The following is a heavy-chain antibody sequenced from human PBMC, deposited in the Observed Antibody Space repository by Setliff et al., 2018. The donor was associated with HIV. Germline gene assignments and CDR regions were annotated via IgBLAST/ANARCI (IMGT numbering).Heavy chain of an antibody. D-gene: IGHD3-10*01. Sequence: SETLSLTCAVYTESLTRYDWAWIRQSPEKGLEWVGFIDYTGRTSYNPSLKSRVTISAATSKSQFSLKLNSLTTADTAVYYCARYRSGDSDISLDQWGHGALVT. CDR3: ARYRSGDSDISLDQ. CDR2: IDYTGRT. V-gene: IGHV4-59*13. J-gene: IGHJ4*01. CDR1: TESLTRYD.